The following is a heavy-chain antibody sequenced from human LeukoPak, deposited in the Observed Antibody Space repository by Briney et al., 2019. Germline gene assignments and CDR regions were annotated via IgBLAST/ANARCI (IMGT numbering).Heavy chain of an antibody. CDR2: ISSSGNPI. J-gene: IGHJ4*02. V-gene: IGHV3-48*01. CDR3: ARAFDY. CDR1: GFTFSAYD. Sequence: GGSLRLSCAASGFTFSAYDINWARQAPGKGLEWVSHISSSGNPIYYADSVRGRFTISRDNAKNSLYLQMNSLRAEDTAVYYCARAFDYWGQGTLVTVSS.